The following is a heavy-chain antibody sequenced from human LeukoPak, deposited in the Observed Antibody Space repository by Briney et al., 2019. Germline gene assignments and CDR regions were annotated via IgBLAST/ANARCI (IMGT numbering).Heavy chain of an antibody. CDR1: GGSISSYY. CDR3: ARIKYYDFWSGTLQYYFDY. V-gene: IGHV4-59*05. CDR2: IYYSGST. J-gene: IGHJ4*02. Sequence: SETLSLTCTVSGGSISSYYWSWIRQPPGKGLEWIGSIYYSGSTYYNPSLKSRVTISVDTSKNQFSLKLSSVTAADTAVYYCARIKYYDFWSGTLQYYFDYWGQGTLVTVSS. D-gene: IGHD3-3*01.